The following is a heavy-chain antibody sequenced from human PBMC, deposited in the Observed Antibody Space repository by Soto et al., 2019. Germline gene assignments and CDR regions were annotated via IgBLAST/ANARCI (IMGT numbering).Heavy chain of an antibody. Sequence: QVQLVQSGAEVKKPGASVKVSCKTSGYSFTSYGISCVRQAPGQGPEWMGWIIPYNGDTNYAQKFQGRVTMTTDTSTTSAHMELRSLRSDDTAMYYCARDRGPTGVFDYWGQGTLVTVSS. CDR2: IIPYNGDT. J-gene: IGHJ4*02. CDR1: GYSFTSYG. CDR3: ARDRGPTGVFDY. D-gene: IGHD3-16*01. V-gene: IGHV1-18*01.